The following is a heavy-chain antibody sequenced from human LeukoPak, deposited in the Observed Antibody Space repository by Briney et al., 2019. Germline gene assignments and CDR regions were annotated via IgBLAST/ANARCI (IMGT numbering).Heavy chain of an antibody. D-gene: IGHD1-26*01. Sequence: ASVKVSCKAPGYTFTSYGISWVRQAPGQGLEWMGWISAYNGNTNYTQKLQGRVTMTTDTSTSTAYMELRRLRSDDTAVYYCARDYEGRWELLDRVAFDIWGQGTMVTVSS. CDR1: GYTFTSYG. CDR2: ISAYNGNT. CDR3: ARDYEGRWELLDRVAFDI. V-gene: IGHV1-18*01. J-gene: IGHJ3*02.